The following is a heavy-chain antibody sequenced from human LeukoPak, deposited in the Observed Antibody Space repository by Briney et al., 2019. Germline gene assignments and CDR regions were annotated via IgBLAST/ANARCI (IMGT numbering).Heavy chain of an antibody. V-gene: IGHV1-24*01. Sequence: GASVKVSCKVSGYTLTELSMHWVRQAPGKGLEWMGGFDPEDGETIYAQKFQGRVTMTEDTSTDTAYMELSSLRSEDTAVYYCATDHGVTTPALPFDYWGQGTLVTVSS. CDR2: FDPEDGET. J-gene: IGHJ4*02. CDR3: ATDHGVTTPALPFDY. CDR1: GYTLTELS. D-gene: IGHD4-17*01.